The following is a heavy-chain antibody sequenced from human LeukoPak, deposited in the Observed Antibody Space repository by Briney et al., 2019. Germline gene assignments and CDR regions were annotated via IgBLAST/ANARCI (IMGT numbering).Heavy chain of an antibody. V-gene: IGHV3-74*01. J-gene: IGHJ3*02. CDR3: VRRGGSDGWGAFDI. D-gene: IGHD5-24*01. Sequence: GGSLRLSCAASGFTFSSHWMHWVRQAPGKGLVWVSRINSDGSSISYADSVKGRFTISRDNAKNTLYLQMNSLRAEDTAIYYCVRRGGSDGWGAFDIWGQGTVVTVSS. CDR1: GFTFSSHW. CDR2: INSDGSSI.